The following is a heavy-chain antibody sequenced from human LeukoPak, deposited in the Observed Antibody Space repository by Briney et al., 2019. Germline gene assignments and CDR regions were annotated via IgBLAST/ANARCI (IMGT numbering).Heavy chain of an antibody. Sequence: PGGSLRLSCAASGFTFDDYAMHWVRQAPGKGLEWVSGISWNSGSIGYADSVKGRFTISRDNAKNSLYLQMNSLRAEDTALYYCAKGSGYSGYDRGLDYWGQGTLVTVSS. D-gene: IGHD5-12*01. CDR3: AKGSGYSGYDRGLDY. V-gene: IGHV3-9*01. CDR2: ISWNSGSI. J-gene: IGHJ4*02. CDR1: GFTFDDYA.